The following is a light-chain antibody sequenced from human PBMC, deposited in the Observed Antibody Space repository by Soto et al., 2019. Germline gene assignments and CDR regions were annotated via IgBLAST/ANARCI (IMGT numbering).Light chain of an antibody. V-gene: IGKV3-20*01. CDR3: QQYGSSLPYT. Sequence: IVLTQSPGTLSLSPGERATLSCRASQSVGISYLAWYQHKPGQAPRLLIYGASSRAAGIPDRFSGSGSGTDFTLTISRLEPEDFAVYYCQQYGSSLPYTFGQGTKLEIK. J-gene: IGKJ2*01. CDR2: GAS. CDR1: QSVGISY.